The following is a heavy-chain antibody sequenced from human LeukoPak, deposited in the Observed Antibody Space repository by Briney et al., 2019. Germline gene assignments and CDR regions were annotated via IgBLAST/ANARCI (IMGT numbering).Heavy chain of an antibody. Sequence: SETLSLTCAVSGYSISRGYYWGWIRQPPGKGLEWIGSIYHSGSTYYNPSLKSRVTISVDTSKNQFSLKLGSVTAADTAVYYCARDMVRGRGWFDPWGQGTLVTVSS. CDR2: IYHSGST. CDR3: ARDMVRGRGWFDP. CDR1: GYSISRGYY. V-gene: IGHV4-38-2*02. D-gene: IGHD3-10*01. J-gene: IGHJ5*02.